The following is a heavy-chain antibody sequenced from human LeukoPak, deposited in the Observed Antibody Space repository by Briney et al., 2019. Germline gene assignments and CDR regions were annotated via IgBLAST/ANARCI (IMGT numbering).Heavy chain of an antibody. V-gene: IGHV3-21*06. D-gene: IGHD3-10*01. Sequence: GGSLRLSCAASGFTFSSYSMNWVRQAPGKGLEWVSSISSSSSYIYYADSVKGRFTISRDNAKNSLFLQMNSLRAEDTAVYFCARHGDYCFDIWGQGTMVTVSS. CDR2: ISSSSSYI. J-gene: IGHJ3*02. CDR3: ARHGDYCFDI. CDR1: GFTFSSYS.